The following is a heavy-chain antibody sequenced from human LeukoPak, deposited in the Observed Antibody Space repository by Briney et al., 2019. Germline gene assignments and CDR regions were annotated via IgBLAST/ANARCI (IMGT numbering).Heavy chain of an antibody. J-gene: IGHJ4*02. CDR2: ISGSGGST. CDR3: AKDPRGYSYGYWSGPYFDY. Sequence: GGSLRLSCAASGFTFSSYAMGWVRQAPGKGLEWVSAISGSGGSTYYADSVKGRFTISRDNSKNTLYLQMNSLRAEDTAVYYCAKDPRGYSYGYWSGPYFDYWGQGTLVTVSS. V-gene: IGHV3-23*01. D-gene: IGHD5-18*01. CDR1: GFTFSSYA.